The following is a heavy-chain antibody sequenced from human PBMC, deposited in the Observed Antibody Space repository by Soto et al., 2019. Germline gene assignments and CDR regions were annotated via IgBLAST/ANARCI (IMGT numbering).Heavy chain of an antibody. J-gene: IGHJ6*03. V-gene: IGHV3-23*01. D-gene: IGHD3-3*01. Sequence: GESLKISCAASGFTFSSYAMSWVRQAPGKGLEWVSAISGSGGSTYYADSVKGRFTISRDNSKNTLYLQMNSLRAEDTAVYYCAKCEADFWSGGYYYMDVWGKGTTVTVSS. CDR1: GFTFSSYA. CDR3: AKCEADFWSGGYYYMDV. CDR2: ISGSGGST.